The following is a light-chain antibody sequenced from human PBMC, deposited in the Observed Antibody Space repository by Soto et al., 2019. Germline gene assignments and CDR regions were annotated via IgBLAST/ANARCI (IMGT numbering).Light chain of an antibody. CDR1: QSVSDR. Sequence: EIVMTQSPDTLSVSPGDRATLSCRASQSVSDRLAWYQQKPGQAPRLLIHGASTRAAGIPARFSGSGSGTGFTLIISSLHSEDFGVYYCQQYKNWPPFLTFGGGTKVDIK. J-gene: IGKJ4*01. V-gene: IGKV3-15*01. CDR3: QQYKNWPPFLT. CDR2: GAS.